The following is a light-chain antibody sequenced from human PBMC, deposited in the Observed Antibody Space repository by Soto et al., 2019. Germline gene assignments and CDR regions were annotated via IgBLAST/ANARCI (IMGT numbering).Light chain of an antibody. CDR3: QQYNSWLWT. CDR1: QSVSSK. Sequence: ILVKQFAAAVRVSPGEIANISCRASQSVSSKLAWYQQKPGQAPRLLIYGASTRATGIPARFSGSGSGTEFTLIISSLQSEDSAVYYCQQYNSWLWTFGQGANV. J-gene: IGKJ1*01. CDR2: GAS. V-gene: IGKV3-15*01.